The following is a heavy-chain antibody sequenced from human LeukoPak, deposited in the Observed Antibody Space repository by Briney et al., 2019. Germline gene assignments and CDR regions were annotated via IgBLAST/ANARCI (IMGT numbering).Heavy chain of an antibody. Sequence: GASVKVSCKVSGYTLTELSMHWVRQAPGKGLEWMGGFDPEDGETIYVQKFQGRVTMTEDTSTDTAYMELSSLRSEDTAVYYCATLYGIAAAGTNAFDIWGQGTMVTVSS. CDR1: GYTLTELS. CDR2: FDPEDGET. CDR3: ATLYGIAAAGTNAFDI. J-gene: IGHJ3*02. D-gene: IGHD6-13*01. V-gene: IGHV1-24*01.